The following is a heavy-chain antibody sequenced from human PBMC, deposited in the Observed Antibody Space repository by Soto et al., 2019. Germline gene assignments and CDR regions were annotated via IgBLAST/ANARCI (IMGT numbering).Heavy chain of an antibody. V-gene: IGHV4-4*07. Sequence: QVQLQESGPGLVKPSETLSLTCTVSGGSISSYYWSWIRQPAGKGLEWIGRIYTSGSTNYNPSLKSRVTMSVDTSKNQFSLKLSSVTAADTAVYYCARGNTAMVTGGNWFDPWGQGTLVTVSS. D-gene: IGHD5-18*01. CDR2: IYTSGST. CDR3: ARGNTAMVTGGNWFDP. CDR1: GGSISSYY. J-gene: IGHJ5*02.